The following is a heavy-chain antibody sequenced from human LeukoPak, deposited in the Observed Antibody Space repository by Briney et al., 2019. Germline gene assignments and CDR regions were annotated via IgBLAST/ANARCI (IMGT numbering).Heavy chain of an antibody. CDR2: INHSGST. Sequence: SETLSLTCAVYGGSFSGYYWSWIRQPPGKGLEWIGEINHSGSTNYNPSLKSRVTISVDTSKNQFSLKLSSVTAADTAVYYCARGFSIAARLPWGQGTLVTVSS. J-gene: IGHJ5*02. CDR1: GGSFSGYY. CDR3: ARGFSIAARLP. D-gene: IGHD6-6*01. V-gene: IGHV4-34*01.